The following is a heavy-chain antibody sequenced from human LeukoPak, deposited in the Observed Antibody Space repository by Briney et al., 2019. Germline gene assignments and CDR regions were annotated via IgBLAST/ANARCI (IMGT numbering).Heavy chain of an antibody. V-gene: IGHV3-48*04. J-gene: IGHJ6*03. CDR1: GFTFSSYS. Sequence: GGSLRLSCAASGFTFSSYSMNWVRQAPGKGLEWVSYISSSSSTIYYADSVKGRLTISRDNAKNSLYLQMNSLRAEDTAVYYCARVRLFMDYYYYMDVWGKGTTVTVSS. CDR2: ISSSSSTI. CDR3: ARVRLFMDYYYYMDV. D-gene: IGHD2-21*01.